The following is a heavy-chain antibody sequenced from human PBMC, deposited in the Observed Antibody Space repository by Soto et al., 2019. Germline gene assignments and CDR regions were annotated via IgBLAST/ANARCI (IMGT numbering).Heavy chain of an antibody. V-gene: IGHV1-69*13. D-gene: IGHD4-17*01. CDR1: GGTFSSYA. Sequence: GASVKVSCKASGGTFSSYAISWVRQAPGQGLEWMGGIIPIFGTANYAQKFQGRVTITADESTSTAYMELSSLRSEDTAVYYCAREGRDNYGDYVYYFDYWGQGTLVTVSS. CDR3: AREGRDNYGDYVYYFDY. J-gene: IGHJ4*02. CDR2: IIPIFGTA.